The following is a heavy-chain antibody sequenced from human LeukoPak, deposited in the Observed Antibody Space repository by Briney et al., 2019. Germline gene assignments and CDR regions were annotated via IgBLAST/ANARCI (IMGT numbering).Heavy chain of an antibody. CDR1: GGSISSGGHY. CDR3: ARDEAIFGAGYYYGMDV. D-gene: IGHD3-3*01. V-gene: IGHV4-31*03. CDR2: INYSGST. J-gene: IGHJ6*02. Sequence: TLSLTCTVSGGSISSGGHYWSWIRQHPGKGLEWIGYINYSGSTYHNPSLKSRVTISVDTSQNQFSLKLSSVTAADTAVYYCARDEAIFGAGYYYGMDVWGQGTTVTVSS.